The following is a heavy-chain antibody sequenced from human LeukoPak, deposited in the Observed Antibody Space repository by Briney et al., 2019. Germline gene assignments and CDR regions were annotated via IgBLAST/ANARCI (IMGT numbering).Heavy chain of an antibody. J-gene: IGHJ4*02. D-gene: IGHD3-3*01. V-gene: IGHV3-15*01. CDR1: GFTFSNAW. CDR3: TTDGGNYDFWSGFDY. Sequence: GGSLRLSCAASGFTFSNAWMSWVRQAPGKGLEWVGRIKSKTDGGTTDYAAPVKGRFTISRDDSKNTLYLQMNSLKTEDTAVYYCTTDGGNYDFWSGFDYWGQGTLVTVSS. CDR2: IKSKTDGGTT.